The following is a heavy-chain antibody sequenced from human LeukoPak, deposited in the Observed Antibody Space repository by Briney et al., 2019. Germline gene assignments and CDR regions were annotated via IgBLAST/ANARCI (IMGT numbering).Heavy chain of an antibody. CDR1: GGSISGSY. CDR2: MYNSGST. CDR3: ARWIQNDAFDI. Sequence: SETLSLTCTVSGGSISGSYWSWIRQPPGKGLEWIAYMYNSGSTNYNPSLKSRVTISIDTSKNQFSLKLSSLTAADTAIYYCARWIQNDAFDIWGQGTMVTVSS. D-gene: IGHD5-18*01. J-gene: IGHJ3*02. V-gene: IGHV4-59*01.